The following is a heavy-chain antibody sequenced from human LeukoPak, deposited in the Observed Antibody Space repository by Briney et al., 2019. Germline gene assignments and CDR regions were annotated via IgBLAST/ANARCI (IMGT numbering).Heavy chain of an antibody. D-gene: IGHD3-22*01. V-gene: IGHV3-7*01. J-gene: IGHJ4*02. CDR2: IKQDGSEK. CDR1: GFTFSSYW. CDR3: AVITMIVVVPVDY. Sequence: GGSLRLSCAASGFTFSSYWMSWVRQAPGKGLEWVANIKQDGSEKYYVDSVKGRFTISRDNAKNSLYLQMNSLRAEDTAVYYCAVITMIVVVPVDYWGQGTLVTVSS.